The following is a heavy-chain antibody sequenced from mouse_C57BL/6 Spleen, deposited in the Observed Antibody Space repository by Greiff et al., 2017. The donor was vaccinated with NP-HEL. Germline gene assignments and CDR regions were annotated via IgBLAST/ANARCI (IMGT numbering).Heavy chain of an antibody. CDR3: AREYDGSSPYYFDY. D-gene: IGHD1-1*01. Sequence: VQLQQSGAALAKPGASVKLSCKASGYTFTSYWMHWVNQRPGQGLEWIGYINPSSGYTKYNQKFKDKATLTADKSSSTAYMQLSSLTYENSAVYDCAREYDGSSPYYFDYWGQGTTLTVSS. CDR1: GYTFTSYW. V-gene: IGHV1-7*01. J-gene: IGHJ2*01. CDR2: INPSSGYT.